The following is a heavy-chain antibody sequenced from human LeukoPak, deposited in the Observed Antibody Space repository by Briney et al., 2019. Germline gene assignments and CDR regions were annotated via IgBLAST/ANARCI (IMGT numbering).Heavy chain of an antibody. CDR3: ARRGDHFYWYFDL. D-gene: IGHD3-10*01. V-gene: IGHV4-59*01. CDR1: GGSISSYY. CDR2: IYYSGST. J-gene: IGHJ2*01. Sequence: SETLSLTCTVSGGSISSYYWSWIRQPPGKGLEWIGYIYYSGSTNYNPSLKSRVTISVDTSKNQFSLKLSSVTAADTAVYYCARRGDHFYWYFDLWAVAPWSLSPQ.